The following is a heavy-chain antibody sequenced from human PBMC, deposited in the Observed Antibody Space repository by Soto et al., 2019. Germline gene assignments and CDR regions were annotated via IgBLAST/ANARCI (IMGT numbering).Heavy chain of an antibody. V-gene: IGHV1-69*13. J-gene: IGHJ6*04. D-gene: IGHD3-22*01. CDR2: SIPIFGTA. Sequence: SVKISCKASGGTFSSYAISWVRQAPGQGLEWMGGSIPIFGTANYAQKFQGRVTITADESTSTAYMELRSLRSEETAVYYCAREGAYDSSGSTLDTYYYYYGMDVWGEGTKVTVSS. CDR3: AREGAYDSSGSTLDTYYYYYGMDV. CDR1: GGTFSSYA.